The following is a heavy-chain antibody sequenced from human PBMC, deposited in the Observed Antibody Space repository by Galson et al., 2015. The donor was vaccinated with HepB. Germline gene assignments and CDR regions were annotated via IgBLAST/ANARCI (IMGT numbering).Heavy chain of an antibody. D-gene: IGHD4/OR15-4a*01. V-gene: IGHV3-66*01. CDR2: LYSSGDI. Sequence: SLRLSCAASGFTFSNNYMNWVRQAPGKGLEWVSVLYSSGDINYLDALKSRFTISRDNTQNSLQLQLNSLIAEDTSVYYCARDSGAEMFAVLATPPNHWFDPWVQRTLVTVSS. J-gene: IGHJ5*02. CDR1: GFTFSNNY. CDR3: ARDSGAEMFAVLATPPNHWFDP.